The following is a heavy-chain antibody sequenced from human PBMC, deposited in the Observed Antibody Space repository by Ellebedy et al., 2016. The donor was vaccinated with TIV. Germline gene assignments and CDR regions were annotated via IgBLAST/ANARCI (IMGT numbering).Heavy chain of an antibody. CDR1: GSSINTHYY. CDR3: ARVYFGEPHFDH. CDR2: KHHTGIT. V-gene: IGHV4-38-2*01. D-gene: IGHD3-10*01. Sequence: MPGGSLRLSCSVSGSSINTHYYWGWIRQSPGKGLEWIANKHHTGITYNNPSLESRVTISLDTSKDQFSLRLTSVTVADTAIYFCARVYFGEPHFDHWGQGIRVTVSS. J-gene: IGHJ4*02.